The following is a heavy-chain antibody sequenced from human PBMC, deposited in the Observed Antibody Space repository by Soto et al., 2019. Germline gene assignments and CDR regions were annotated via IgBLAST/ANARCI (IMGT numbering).Heavy chain of an antibody. J-gene: IGHJ4*02. CDR3: ARAKGLYYYGSGSYYTSPRNYFDY. D-gene: IGHD3-10*01. CDR2: INHSGST. V-gene: IGHV4-34*01. Sequence: QVQLQQWGAGLLKPSETLSLTCAVYGGSFSGYYWSWIRQPPGKGLEWIGEINHSGSTNYNPSLKSRVTISVDTSKNQFSLKLSSVTAADTAVYYCARAKGLYYYGSGSYYTSPRNYFDYWGQGTLVTVSS. CDR1: GGSFSGYY.